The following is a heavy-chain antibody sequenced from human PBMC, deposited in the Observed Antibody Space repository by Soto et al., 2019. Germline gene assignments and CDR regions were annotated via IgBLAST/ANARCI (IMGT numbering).Heavy chain of an antibody. CDR1: GGSISSGDYY. CDR3: ASASPVVTDV. CDR2: IYYSGST. V-gene: IGHV4-30-4*01. Sequence: QVQLQESGPGLVKPSQTLSLTCTVSGGSISSGDYYWSWIRQPPGKGLEWIGYIYYSGSTYYNPSLKRRVTTSVDTAKTEFSLMLSSVTAADTAVYYCASASPVVTDVWGQGTTVTVSS. D-gene: IGHD5-18*01. J-gene: IGHJ6*02.